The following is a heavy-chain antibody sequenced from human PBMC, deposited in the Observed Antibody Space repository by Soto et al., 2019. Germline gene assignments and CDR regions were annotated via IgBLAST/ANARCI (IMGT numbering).Heavy chain of an antibody. CDR3: AKDGSCGWHFDS. CDR2: ISYDGSNK. V-gene: IGHV3-30*18. CDR1: GFTFSNYG. Sequence: QVQLVESGGGVVQPGRSLRLSCAASGFTFSNYGMNWVRQAPGKGLEWVAVISYDGSNKYYADSVKGRFTISRDNSKNTLYLQMNSLRAEDTAVYYCAKDGSCGWHFDSWGQGTLVTVSS. D-gene: IGHD6-19*01. J-gene: IGHJ4*02.